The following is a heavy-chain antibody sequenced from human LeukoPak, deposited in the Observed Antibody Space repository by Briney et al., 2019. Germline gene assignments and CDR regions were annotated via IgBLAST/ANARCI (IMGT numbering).Heavy chain of an antibody. Sequence: PGGSLRLSCAASGFTFNTYAMHWVRQAPGKGLEWVSSISSSSSYIYYADSVKGRFTISRDNAKNSLYLQMNSLRAEDTAVYYCARDGYSGYAFTAFDIWGQRTMVTVSS. CDR1: GFTFNTYA. V-gene: IGHV3-21*01. J-gene: IGHJ3*02. CDR3: ARDGYSGYAFTAFDI. D-gene: IGHD5-12*01. CDR2: ISSSSSYI.